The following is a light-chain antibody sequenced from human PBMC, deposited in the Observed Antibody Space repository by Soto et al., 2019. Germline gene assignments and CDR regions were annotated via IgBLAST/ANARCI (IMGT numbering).Light chain of an antibody. CDR3: SSYAGSNNVI. V-gene: IGLV2-8*01. CDR2: EVN. Sequence: QSALTQPPSASGSPGQSVIISCTGTNSGVGGYNYVSWYQQHPGKAPKLMIYEVNKRPSGVPDRFSGSKSANTASLTVSGLQAEDEADYYCSSYAGSNNVIFGGGTKVTVL. J-gene: IGLJ2*01. CDR1: NSGVGGYNY.